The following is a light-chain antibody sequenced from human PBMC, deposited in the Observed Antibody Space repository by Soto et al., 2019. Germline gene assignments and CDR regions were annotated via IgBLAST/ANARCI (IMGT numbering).Light chain of an antibody. CDR3: CSYAGSSTFVV. J-gene: IGLJ2*01. CDR1: SSDVGSYNL. CDR2: EVT. Sequence: QSALTQPASVSGSPGQSLTISCTGTSSDVGSYNLVSWYQQYPGKAPKLMIYEVTKRPSGVSNRFSGSKSGNTASLTISGLQAEDEADYYCCSYAGSSTFVVFGGGTKVTVL. V-gene: IGLV2-23*02.